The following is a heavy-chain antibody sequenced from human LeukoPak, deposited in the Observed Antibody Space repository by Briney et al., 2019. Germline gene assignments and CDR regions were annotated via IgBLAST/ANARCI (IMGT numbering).Heavy chain of an antibody. CDR3: ARPGDYYGSSGWFDS. V-gene: IGHV4-34*01. D-gene: IGHD3-10*01. CDR1: GGSFSGYY. J-gene: IGHJ5*01. Sequence: SETLSLTCAVYGGSFSGYYWSWIRQPPGKGLEWIGEINHSGSTNYNPSLKSRVTISVDTSKNQFSLKLSSVTAADTAVYYCARPGDYYGSSGWFDSWGQGTLVTVSS. CDR2: INHSGST.